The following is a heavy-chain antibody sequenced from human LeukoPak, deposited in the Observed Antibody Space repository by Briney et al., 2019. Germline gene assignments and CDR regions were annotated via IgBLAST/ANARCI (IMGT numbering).Heavy chain of an antibody. CDR3: ARTGRYCRGNSCLYFDY. J-gene: IGHJ4*02. D-gene: IGHD2-15*01. CDR1: GDFISNYY. Sequence: PSETLSLTCSVSGDFISNYYWSWLRHLPGKGLEWIGYTSYTGNTNYNPSLESRVSIPIDTSTNQFFLKLNSVTASDTAVYYCARTGRYCRGNSCLYFDYWGQGILAIVSS. V-gene: IGHV4-59*01. CDR2: TSYTGNT.